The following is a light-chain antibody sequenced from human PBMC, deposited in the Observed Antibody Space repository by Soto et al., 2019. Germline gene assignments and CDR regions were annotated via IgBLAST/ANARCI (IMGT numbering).Light chain of an antibody. Sequence: EIVLTQAPATLSLSPGERATLSCRASQSVSSYLAWYQQKPGQAPRLLIYDASNRATGIPARFSGSGSGTDFTLTISSLEPEDFAVYYCQQSSNWPPITFGQGTGLEIK. V-gene: IGKV3-11*01. CDR1: QSVSSY. CDR2: DAS. J-gene: IGKJ5*01. CDR3: QQSSNWPPIT.